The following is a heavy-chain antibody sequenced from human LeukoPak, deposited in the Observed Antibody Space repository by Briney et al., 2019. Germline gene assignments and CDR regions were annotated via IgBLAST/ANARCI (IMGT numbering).Heavy chain of an antibody. Sequence: GGSLRLSCAASGFTFSTYAMSWVRQAPGKGLEWVSTISGSGDTTYYADSVKGRFTISRDNSKNTLYLQMNSLRAEDTAVYYCAKPLYSGSYHIYYYYYMDVWGKGTTVTVSS. J-gene: IGHJ6*03. D-gene: IGHD1-26*01. V-gene: IGHV3-23*01. CDR3: AKPLYSGSYHIYYYYYMDV. CDR2: ISGSGDTT. CDR1: GFTFSTYA.